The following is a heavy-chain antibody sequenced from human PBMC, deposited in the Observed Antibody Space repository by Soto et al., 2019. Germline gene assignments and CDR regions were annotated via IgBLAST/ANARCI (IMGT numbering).Heavy chain of an antibody. CDR1: GGSISTSRSY. D-gene: IGHD2-15*01. CDR2: IFYSGST. V-gene: IGHV4-39*01. CDR3: ARPPYCSGSNCYSGYFDS. Sequence: SETLSLTCSVSGGSISTSRSYWAWIRQPPGKGLEWLANIFYSGSTFYNPSLASQVSVSVDTSKNEFSLKLSSVTAADTAVYYCARPPYCSGSNCYSGYFDSWGHGTQVTAPQ. J-gene: IGHJ4*01.